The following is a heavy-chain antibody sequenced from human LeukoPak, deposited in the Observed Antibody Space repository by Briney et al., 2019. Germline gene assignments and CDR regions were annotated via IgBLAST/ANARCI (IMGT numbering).Heavy chain of an antibody. CDR3: ARVMHDSSGYYYVFDY. CDR2: INPNSGGT. CDR1: GYTFTGYY. D-gene: IGHD3-22*01. Sequence: ASVTVSFKASGYTFTGYYMHWVRQAPGQGLEWMGWINPNSGGTNFAQKFQGRVTMTRDTSISTAYMELSRLRSDDTAVYYCARVMHDSSGYYYVFDYWGQGTLVTVSS. V-gene: IGHV1-2*02. J-gene: IGHJ4*02.